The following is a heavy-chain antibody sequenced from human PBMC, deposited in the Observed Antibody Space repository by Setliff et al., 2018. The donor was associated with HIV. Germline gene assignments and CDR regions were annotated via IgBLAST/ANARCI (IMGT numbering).Heavy chain of an antibody. CDR2: IIPIFGTA. J-gene: IGHJ6*02. V-gene: IGHV1-69*05. CDR1: GGTFGSYA. CDR3: ARCRGTRYFDWLPMDV. Sequence: SVKVSCKASGGTFGSYAISWVRQAPGQGLEWMGGIIPIFGTANYAQKFQGRVTITTDESTSTAYMELSSLRSEDTAVYYCARCRGTRYFDWLPMDVWGQGTTVTVSS. D-gene: IGHD3-9*01.